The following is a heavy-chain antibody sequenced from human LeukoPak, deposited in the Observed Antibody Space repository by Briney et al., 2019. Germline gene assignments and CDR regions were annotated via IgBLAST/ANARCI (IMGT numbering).Heavy chain of an antibody. CDR2: ISSISSYI. V-gene: IGHV3-21*01. CDR1: GFTFSSYS. Sequence: GGSLRLSCAASGFTFSSYSMNWVRQAPGKGLEWVSSISSISSYIYYADSVKGRFTISRDNAKNSLYLQMNSLRAEDTAVYYCARSSTNNDGYWGQGTLVTVSS. CDR3: ARSSTNNDGY. J-gene: IGHJ4*02. D-gene: IGHD5/OR15-5a*01.